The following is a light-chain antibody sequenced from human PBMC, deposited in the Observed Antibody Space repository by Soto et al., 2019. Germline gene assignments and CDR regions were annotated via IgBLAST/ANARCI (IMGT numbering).Light chain of an antibody. Sequence: QSVLTQPPSASGTPGQRVTISCSGSSSNVGSNTVNLYQQLPGTAPKLLIDSNNQRPSGVPERFSGSKSGTSASLAISGLQSEDEADYYCAAWDDSLNGWVFGGGTKLTVL. V-gene: IGLV1-44*01. CDR1: SSNVGSNT. J-gene: IGLJ3*02. CDR3: AAWDDSLNGWV. CDR2: SNN.